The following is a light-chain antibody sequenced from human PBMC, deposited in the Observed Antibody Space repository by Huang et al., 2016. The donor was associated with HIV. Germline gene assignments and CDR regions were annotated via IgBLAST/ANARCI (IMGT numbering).Light chain of an antibody. CDR2: LGS. J-gene: IGKJ5*01. Sequence: DIVMTQSPLSLSVTPGEPASISCRSSQSLLHSNGYNYLDWYLQRPGQSPQLLIYLGSNRAAGVPDRFSGGGSGTDFTLKISRVEAEDIGVYYCMQSLQTITFGQGTRLEIK. CDR3: MQSLQTIT. CDR1: QSLLHSNGYNY. V-gene: IGKV2-28*01.